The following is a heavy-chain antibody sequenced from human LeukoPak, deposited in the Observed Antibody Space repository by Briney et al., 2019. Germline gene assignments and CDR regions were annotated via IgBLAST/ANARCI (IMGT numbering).Heavy chain of an antibody. CDR1: GGSLSGYY. J-gene: IGHJ6*02. CDR3: ARGLRLLWFGESISRPYGMDV. Sequence: SETLSLTCAVYGGSLSGYYWSWIRQPPGKGLEWIGEINHSGSTNYNPSLKSRVTISVDTSKNQFSLKLSSVTAADTAVYYCARGLRLLWFGESISRPYGMDVWGQGTTVTVSS. V-gene: IGHV4-34*01. CDR2: INHSGST. D-gene: IGHD3-10*01.